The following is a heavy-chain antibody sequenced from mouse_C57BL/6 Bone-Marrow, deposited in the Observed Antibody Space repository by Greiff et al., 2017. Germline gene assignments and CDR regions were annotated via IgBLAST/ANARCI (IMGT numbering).Heavy chain of an antibody. CDR1: GFTFSSYG. V-gene: IGHV5-6*01. J-gene: IGHJ4*01. D-gene: IGHD2-5*01. CDR3: ARQGYYSNSYAMDY. CDR2: ISSGGSYT. Sequence: EVQGVESGGDLVKPGGSLKLSCAASGFTFSSYGMSWVRQTPDKRLGWVATISSGGSYTFFPDSVKGRFTISRDNSKNTLYLQRSRLKSEDTAMYYGARQGYYSNSYAMDYWGQGTSVTVSS.